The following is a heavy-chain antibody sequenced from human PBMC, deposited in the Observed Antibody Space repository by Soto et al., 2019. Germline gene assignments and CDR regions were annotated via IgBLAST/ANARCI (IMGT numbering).Heavy chain of an antibody. CDR3: ATCIAVSGNPTFDY. CDR1: GFTFSDFY. Sequence: GGSLRLSCAASGFTFSDFYMNWIRQVPGKGLEWLSFISSSGNTIYYADSVKGRFTISRDNAKNSLHLQMNSLRAEDTAVYYCATCIAVSGNPTFDYWGQGTLVTVSS. D-gene: IGHD6-19*01. V-gene: IGHV3-11*01. CDR2: ISSSGNTI. J-gene: IGHJ4*02.